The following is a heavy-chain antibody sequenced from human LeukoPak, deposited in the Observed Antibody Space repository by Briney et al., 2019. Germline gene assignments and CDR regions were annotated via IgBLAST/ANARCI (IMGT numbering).Heavy chain of an antibody. Sequence: GESLKISCKGSGYTFSNHWIGWVRQMPGKGLEWMGIIYFGDSDTRYSPSFQGQVTISADRSISTAYLQWSSLKASDTAMYYCARHLADYGDLDYWGQGTLVTVSS. CDR3: ARHLADYGDLDY. D-gene: IGHD4-17*01. CDR2: IYFGDSDT. CDR1: GYTFSNHW. J-gene: IGHJ4*02. V-gene: IGHV5-51*01.